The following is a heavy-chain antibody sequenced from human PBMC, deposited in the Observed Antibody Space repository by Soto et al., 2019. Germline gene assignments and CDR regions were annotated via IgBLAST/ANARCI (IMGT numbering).Heavy chain of an antibody. CDR1: CTVTMYG. Sequence: CTVTMYGISGVRQAPRQGLEWMGWISAYNGNTNYAQKLQGRVTMTTDTSTSTAYMELRSLRSDDTAVYYCATGYCSGGSCYFDYWGQGNLVTVSS. V-gene: IGHV1-18*04. CDR3: ATGYCSGGSCYFDY. CDR2: ISAYNGNT. D-gene: IGHD2-15*01. J-gene: IGHJ4*02.